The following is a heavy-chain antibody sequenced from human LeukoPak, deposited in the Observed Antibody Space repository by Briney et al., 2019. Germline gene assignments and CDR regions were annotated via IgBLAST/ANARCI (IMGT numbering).Heavy chain of an antibody. CDR3: AKDQYIYGSSPFDF. CDR2: FSGGSGNT. V-gene: IGHV3-23*01. D-gene: IGHD3-10*01. Sequence: GGSLRLSYAASGFTFSSYAMSWVRQAPGKGLEWVSSFSGGSGNTYYADSVKGRFITSRDNSQNTLYLQMSSLRAEDTATYYCAKDQYIYGSSPFDFWGQGTLVTVSS. CDR1: GFTFSSYA. J-gene: IGHJ4*02.